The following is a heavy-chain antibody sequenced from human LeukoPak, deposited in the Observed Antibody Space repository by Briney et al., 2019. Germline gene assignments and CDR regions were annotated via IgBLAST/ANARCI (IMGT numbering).Heavy chain of an antibody. D-gene: IGHD3-3*01. J-gene: IGHJ6*02. CDR2: ISGSGDST. V-gene: IGHV3-23*01. Sequence: GGSLRLSCAASGFTFSTYAVNWVRQAPGKGLEWVSTISGSGDSTYYADSVKGRFTISRDNSKDTLYLQMNSLRAEDTAVYYCAKHSCYDFYCGMDVWGQGTTVTVSS. CDR3: AKHSCYDFYCGMDV. CDR1: GFTFSTYA.